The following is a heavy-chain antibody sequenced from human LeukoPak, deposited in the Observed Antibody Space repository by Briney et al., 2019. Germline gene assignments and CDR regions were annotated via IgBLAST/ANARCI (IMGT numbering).Heavy chain of an antibody. V-gene: IGHV3-11*01. CDR1: GFTFSDYY. CDR2: ISSSGSTI. CDR3: ARSTRRYYYMDV. J-gene: IGHJ6*03. D-gene: IGHD2-2*01. Sequence: GGSLRLSCAASGFTFSDYYMSWIRQAPGKGLEWVSYISSSGSTIYYADSVKGRFAISRDNAKNSLYLQMNSLRAEDTAVYYCARSTRRYYYMDVWGKGTTVTVSS.